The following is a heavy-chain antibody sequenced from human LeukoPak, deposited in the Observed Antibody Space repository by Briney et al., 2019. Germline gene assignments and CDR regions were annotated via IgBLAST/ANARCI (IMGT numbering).Heavy chain of an antibody. CDR1: GFTFSSYS. CDR2: ISSSSSTI. CDR3: AKSGLNRFDY. J-gene: IGHJ4*02. Sequence: GGSLRLSCAASGFTFSSYSMNLVRQAPGKGLEWVSYISSSSSTIYYADSVKGRFTISRDNAKNSLYLQMNSLRAEDTAVYYCAKSGLNRFDYWGQGTLVTVSS. D-gene: IGHD2-15*01. V-gene: IGHV3-48*01.